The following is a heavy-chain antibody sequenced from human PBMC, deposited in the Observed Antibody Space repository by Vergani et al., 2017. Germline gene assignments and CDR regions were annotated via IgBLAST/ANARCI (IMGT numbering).Heavy chain of an antibody. CDR3: TSHXRCGDGACLHFDH. Sequence: EVMLVQSGAEVKKPGESMKISCKYSESSFISNEIAWVRQMSGKGLQWMGNINPIDSKIAYSPSFQGQAIMSLDKSITTAYLQWRSLKASDTAIYYCTSHXRCGDGACLHFDHWGQGTQVTVSS. D-gene: IGHD2-21*01. CDR2: INPIDSKI. J-gene: IGHJ4*02. V-gene: IGHV5-51*03. CDR1: ESSFISNE.